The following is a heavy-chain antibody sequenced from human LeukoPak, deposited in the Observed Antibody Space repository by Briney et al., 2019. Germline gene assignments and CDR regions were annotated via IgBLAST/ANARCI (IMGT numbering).Heavy chain of an antibody. CDR2: IYTSGST. J-gene: IGHJ4*02. D-gene: IGHD3-22*01. V-gene: IGHV4-59*10. CDR1: GGSFSGYY. CDR3: ARDLGVWRDSSGYYLLDY. Sequence: SETLSLTCAVYGGSFSGYYWSWIRQPPGKGLEWIGRIYTSGSTNYNPSLKSRVTMSVDTSKNQFSLKLSSVTAADTAVYYCARDLGVWRDSSGYYLLDYWGQGTLVTVSS.